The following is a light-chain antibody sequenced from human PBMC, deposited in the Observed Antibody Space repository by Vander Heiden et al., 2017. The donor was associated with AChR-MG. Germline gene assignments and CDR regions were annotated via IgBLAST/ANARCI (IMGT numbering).Light chain of an antibody. V-gene: IGKV1-5*03. CDR1: KSISTW. Sequence: DIQMTQSPSTLSASVGDRVTITCRASKSISTWLAWYQQKPGKAPDLLIYKASSLFSGVPSRFSGSGSGTEFTLTISSLQPDDFATYYCQQYKSDYTFGQGTKLEIK. J-gene: IGKJ2*01. CDR3: QQYKSDYT. CDR2: KAS.